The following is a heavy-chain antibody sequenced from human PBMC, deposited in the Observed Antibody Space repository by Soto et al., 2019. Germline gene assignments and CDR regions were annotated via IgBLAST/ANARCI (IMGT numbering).Heavy chain of an antibody. J-gene: IGHJ4*02. Sequence: PSETLSLTCTVSGGSISSYYWSWIRQPAGKELAWIGRIYTSGSTSYNPSLKSRVTMSVDTSKSQFSLRLSSVPAADTAVYYCARGLSRSVDYWGQGSLVTVSA. CDR3: ARGLSRSVDY. D-gene: IGHD6-19*01. CDR1: GGSISSYY. CDR2: IYTSGST. V-gene: IGHV4-4*07.